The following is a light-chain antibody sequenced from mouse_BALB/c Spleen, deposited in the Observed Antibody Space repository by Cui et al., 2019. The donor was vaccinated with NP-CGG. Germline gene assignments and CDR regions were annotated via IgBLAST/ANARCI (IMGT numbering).Light chain of an antibody. CDR3: VLWYSNHWV. CDR2: GTN. J-gene: IGLJ1*01. V-gene: IGLV1*01. Sequence: AVVTQESALTTSPGETVTLTCRSSTGAVTTSNYANWVQEKPDHLFTGLIGGTNNRAPGVPARFSGSLIGDKAALTITRAQTEDEAIYFCVLWYSNHWVFGGGTKLTVL. CDR1: TGAVTTSNY.